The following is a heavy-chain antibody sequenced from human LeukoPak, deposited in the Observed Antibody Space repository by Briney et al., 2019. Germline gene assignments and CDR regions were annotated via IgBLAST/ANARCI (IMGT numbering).Heavy chain of an antibody. D-gene: IGHD3-22*01. CDR2: INSDGSST. V-gene: IGHV3-74*01. CDR1: GFTFSSYW. Sequence: PGGSLRLSCAASGFTFSSYWMHWVRQAPGKGLVWVSRINSDGSSTSYADSVKGRFTISRDNAKNTLYLQMNSLKTEDTALYFCATGGYSSGYYHYYFDHWGQGTLVTVSS. J-gene: IGHJ4*02. CDR3: ATGGYSSGYYHYYFDH.